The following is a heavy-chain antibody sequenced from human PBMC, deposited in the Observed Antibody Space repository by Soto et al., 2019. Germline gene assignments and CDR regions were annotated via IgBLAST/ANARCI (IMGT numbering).Heavy chain of an antibody. J-gene: IGHJ4*02. D-gene: IGHD3-9*01. CDR2: INHSGST. Sequence: SETLSLTCAVYGGSFSGYYWSWIRQPPGKGLEWIGEINHSGSTNYNPSLKSRVTISVDTSKNQFSLKLSSVTAADTAVYYCATRTDILTGYSRRYFDYWGQGTLVTVSS. CDR1: GGSFSGYY. CDR3: ATRTDILTGYSRRYFDY. V-gene: IGHV4-34*01.